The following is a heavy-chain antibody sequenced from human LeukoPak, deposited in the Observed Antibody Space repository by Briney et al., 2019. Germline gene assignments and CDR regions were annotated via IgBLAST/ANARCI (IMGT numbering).Heavy chain of an antibody. J-gene: IGHJ5*02. CDR3: ARALDYDILNWFDP. CDR1: GGTFSSYA. V-gene: IGHV1-69*13. CDR2: IIPIFGTA. D-gene: IGHD3-9*01. Sequence: GASVKVSCKASGGTFSSYAISWVRQAPGQGLEWMGGIIPIFGTANYAQKCQGRVTITADESTSTAYMELSSLRSEDTAVYYCARALDYDILNWFDPWGQGTLVTVSS.